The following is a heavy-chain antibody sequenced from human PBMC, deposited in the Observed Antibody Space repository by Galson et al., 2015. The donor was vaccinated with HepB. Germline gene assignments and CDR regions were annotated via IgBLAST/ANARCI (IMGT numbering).Heavy chain of an antibody. CDR2: FDPEDGET. CDR1: GYTLTELS. J-gene: IGHJ3*02. V-gene: IGHV1-24*01. Sequence: SVKVSCKVSGYTLTELSMHWVRQAPGKGLEWMGGFDPEDGETIYAQKFQGRVTMTEDTSTDTAYMELSSLRSEDTAVYYCATDPGATMIVAFDAFDIWGQGTMVTVSS. D-gene: IGHD3-22*01. CDR3: ATDPGATMIVAFDAFDI.